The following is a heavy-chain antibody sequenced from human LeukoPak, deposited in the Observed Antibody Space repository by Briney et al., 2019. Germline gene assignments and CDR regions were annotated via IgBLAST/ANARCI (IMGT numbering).Heavy chain of an antibody. CDR3: ATADRFPYCGGDCYSPVDV. V-gene: IGHV1-24*01. Sequence: GASVKVSCKVSGYTLTELSMHWVRQAPGKGLEWMGGFDPEDGETIYAQKFQGRVTMTEDTSTDTAYMELSSLRSEDTAVYYCATADRFPYCGGDCYSPVDVWGKGTTVTVSS. D-gene: IGHD2-21*02. CDR2: FDPEDGET. CDR1: GYTLTELS. J-gene: IGHJ6*04.